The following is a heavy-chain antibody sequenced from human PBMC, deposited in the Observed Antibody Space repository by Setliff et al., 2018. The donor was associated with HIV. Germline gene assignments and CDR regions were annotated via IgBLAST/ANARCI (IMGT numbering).Heavy chain of an antibody. Sequence: ASVKVSCKTSGYTFTASYLHWVRQAPGQGLQWMGWMHPNSGATKYAQKFRDRVTLTGDTSISTASMKLSSLKSDDTAMYYCARDLVVVAPYYCFDPWGQGTLVTVSS. V-gene: IGHV1-2*02. CDR1: GYTFTASY. CDR2: MHPNSGAT. CDR3: ARDLVVVAPYYCFDP. J-gene: IGHJ5*02. D-gene: IGHD2-15*01.